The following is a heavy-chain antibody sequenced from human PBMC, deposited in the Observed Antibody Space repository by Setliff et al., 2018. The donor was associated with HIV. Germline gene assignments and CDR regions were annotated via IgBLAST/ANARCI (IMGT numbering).Heavy chain of an antibody. CDR2: IHYSGTP. CDR1: GGSLSGYY. V-gene: IGHV4-34*01. CDR3: VRQAYDLVPFDFQY. D-gene: IGHD3-22*01. J-gene: IGHJ1*01. Sequence: SETLSLTCAVYGGSLSGYYWSYIRQPPGKGLEWLGEIHYSGTPYYNPTLKSRVAISIDKSKNHLSLNLRSVTAADTAVYYCVRQAYDLVPFDFQYWGQGTLVTVSS.